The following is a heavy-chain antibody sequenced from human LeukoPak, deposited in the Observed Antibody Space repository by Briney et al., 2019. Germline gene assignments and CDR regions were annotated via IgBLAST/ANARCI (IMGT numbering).Heavy chain of an antibody. Sequence: PSDTLSLTCIISGGSISSTTYYWGWIRQPPGKGLEWIGTLYYSGKTYYNPSLKSRVTISIDTSKNQFSLKLTSATAADTAVYYCARDHSGASYTYYYYYMDVWGKGTTVTVSS. D-gene: IGHD1-26*01. J-gene: IGHJ6*03. V-gene: IGHV4-39*07. CDR1: GGSISSTTYY. CDR3: ARDHSGASYTYYYYYMDV. CDR2: LYYSGKT.